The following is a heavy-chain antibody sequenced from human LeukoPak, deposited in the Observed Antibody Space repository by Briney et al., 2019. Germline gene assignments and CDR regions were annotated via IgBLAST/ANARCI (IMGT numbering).Heavy chain of an antibody. CDR2: IYHSGST. V-gene: IGHV4-4*02. J-gene: IGHJ4*02. Sequence: SETLFLTCAVSGGSISSSNWWSWVRQPPGKGLEWIGEIYHSGSTNYNPSLKSRVTISVDKSKNQFSLKLSSVTAADTAVYYCASLPPIYCGGDCSDYWGQGTLVTVSS. CDR3: ASLPPIYCGGDCSDY. D-gene: IGHD2-21*02. CDR1: GGSISSSNW.